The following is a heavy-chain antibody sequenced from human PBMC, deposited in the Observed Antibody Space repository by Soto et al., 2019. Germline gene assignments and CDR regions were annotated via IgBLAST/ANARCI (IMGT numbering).Heavy chain of an antibody. V-gene: IGHV3-66*01. D-gene: IGHD5-18*01. J-gene: IGHJ6*03. CDR1: GFTVSSNY. CDR2: IYSGGST. CDR3: ARDLSDTGDYYYYYMDV. Sequence: LRLSCAASGFTVSSNYMSWVRQAPGKGLEWVSVIYSGGSTYYADSVKGRFTISRDNSKNTLYLQMNSLRAEDTAVYYCARDLSDTGDYYYYYMDVWGKGTTVTVSS.